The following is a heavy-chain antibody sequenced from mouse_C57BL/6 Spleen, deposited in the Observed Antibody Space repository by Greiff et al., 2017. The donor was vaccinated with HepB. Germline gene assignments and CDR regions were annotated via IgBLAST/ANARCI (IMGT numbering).Heavy chain of an antibody. CDR3: TREGKLKAMDY. CDR1: GFTFSSYA. V-gene: IGHV5-9-1*02. J-gene: IGHJ4*01. Sequence: EVKLMESGEGLVKPGGSLKLSCAASGFTFSSYAMSWVRQTPEKRLEWVAYISSGGDYIYYADPVKGRFTISRDNARNTLYLQMSSLKSEDTAMYYCTREGKLKAMDYWGQGTSVTVSS. CDR2: ISSGGDYI. D-gene: IGHD1-3*01.